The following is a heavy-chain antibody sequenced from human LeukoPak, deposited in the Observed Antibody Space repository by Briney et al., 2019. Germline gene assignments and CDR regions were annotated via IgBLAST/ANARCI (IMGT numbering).Heavy chain of an antibody. CDR1: GFTFSSYS. CDR2: ISSSSSYI. CDR3: AGDPPRGSCIDY. V-gene: IGHV3-21*01. D-gene: IGHD2-15*01. Sequence: GGSLRLSCAASGFTFSSYSMNWVRQAPGKGLEWVSSISSSSSYIYYADSVKGRFTISRDNAKNSLYLQMNSLRAEDTAVYYCAGDPPRGSCIDYWGQGTLVTVSS. J-gene: IGHJ4*02.